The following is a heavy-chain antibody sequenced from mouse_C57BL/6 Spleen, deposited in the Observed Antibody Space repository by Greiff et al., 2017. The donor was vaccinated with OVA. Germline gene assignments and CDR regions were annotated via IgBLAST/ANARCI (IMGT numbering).Heavy chain of an antibody. CDR1: GYTFTSYW. CDR2: IAPNSGGT. D-gene: IGHD4-1*01. Sequence: VQLQQPGAELVKPGASVKLSCKASGYTFTSYWMHWVKQRPGRGLEWIGRIAPNSGGTQYNEKFKSKATLTVDKPSSTAYMQLSSLTSEDSAVYYCARSWDAFDYWGQGTTLTVSS. V-gene: IGHV1-72*01. CDR3: ARSWDAFDY. J-gene: IGHJ2*01.